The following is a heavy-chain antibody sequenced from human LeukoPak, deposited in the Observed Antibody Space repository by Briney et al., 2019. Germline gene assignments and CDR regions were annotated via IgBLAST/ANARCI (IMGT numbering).Heavy chain of an antibody. D-gene: IGHD5-18*01. J-gene: IGHJ4*02. Sequence: GRSLRLSCAASGFTFSSYGMHWVRQAPGKGLEWVAVIWYDGSNKYYADSVKGRFTISRDNSKNTLYLQMNSLRAEDTAVYYCARDRDSYGYGLYYFDYRGQGTLHTVSS. CDR3: ARDRDSYGYGLYYFDY. CDR2: IWYDGSNK. CDR1: GFTFSSYG. V-gene: IGHV3-33*01.